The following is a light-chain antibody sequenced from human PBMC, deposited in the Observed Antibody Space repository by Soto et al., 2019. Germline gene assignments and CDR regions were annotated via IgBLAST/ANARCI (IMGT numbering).Light chain of an antibody. CDR2: NVY. CDR1: SSDVGGYNF. J-gene: IGLJ2*01. CDR3: NSYTSSSTLV. V-gene: IGLV2-14*03. Sequence: QSVLTQPASVSGSPGQSITISCTGTSSDVGGYNFVSWYQQHPGKAPKLMLYNVYDRPSGISHRFSGSRSGNTASLTISGLQAEDEAHYYCNSYTSSSTLVFGGGTKLTLL.